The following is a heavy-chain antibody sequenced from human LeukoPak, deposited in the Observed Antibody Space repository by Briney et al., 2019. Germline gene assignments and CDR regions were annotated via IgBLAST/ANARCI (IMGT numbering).Heavy chain of an antibody. D-gene: IGHD3-10*02. J-gene: IGHJ6*04. V-gene: IGHV3-48*03. CDR1: GFTFSSYE. Sequence: GGSLRLSCAASGFTFSSYEMNWVRQAPGEGLEWVSNISSSGSTIYYADSVKGRFTISRDNAKNSLYLQMNSLRAEDTAVYYCAELGITMIGGVWGKGTTVTISS. CDR2: ISSSGSTI. CDR3: AELGITMIGGV.